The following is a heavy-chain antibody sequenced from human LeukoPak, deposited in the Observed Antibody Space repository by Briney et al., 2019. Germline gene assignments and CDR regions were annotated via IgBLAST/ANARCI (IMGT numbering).Heavy chain of an antibody. CDR1: GDSISSSDSY. J-gene: IGHJ4*02. CDR3: ARRSDYDSSGYYPFDY. Sequence: SETLSLTCTVSGDSISSSDSYWDWIRQPPGKGLEWIGSIFHSGSTYYNPSLKSRVTISVDTSKNQFSLKLSSVTAADTAVYYCARRSDYDSSGYYPFDYWSQGTLVTVSS. D-gene: IGHD3-22*01. V-gene: IGHV4-39*01. CDR2: IFHSGST.